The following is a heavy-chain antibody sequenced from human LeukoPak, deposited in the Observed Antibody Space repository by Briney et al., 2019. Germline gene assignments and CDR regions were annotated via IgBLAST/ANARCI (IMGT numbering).Heavy chain of an antibody. V-gene: IGHV4-59*12. J-gene: IGHJ4*02. CDR3: ARSGPRRDGYKLDY. CDR2: IYYSGIT. D-gene: IGHD5-24*01. Sequence: SETLSLTCTVSGGSISSYYWTWIRQPPGRGLEWIGYIYYSGITTYKPPLTRRVTISIDTSTNHFSLNLRSLTAPDTAPCFCARSGPRRDGYKLDYWGQGTLVTVSS. CDR1: GGSISSYY.